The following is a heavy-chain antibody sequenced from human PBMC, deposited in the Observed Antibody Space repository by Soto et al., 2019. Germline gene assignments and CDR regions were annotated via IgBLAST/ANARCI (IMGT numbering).Heavy chain of an antibody. J-gene: IGHJ4*02. CDR3: ARVYSAPYTLKEYSGYDFDQLSSASYYFDY. CDR2: IIPIFGTA. Sequence: SVKVSCKASGGTFSSYAISWVRQAPGQGLEWMGGIIPIFGTANYAQKFQGRVTITADESTSTAYMGLSSLRSEDTAVYYCARVYSAPYTLKEYSGYDFDQLSSASYYFDYWGQGTLVTVSS. CDR1: GGTFSSYA. V-gene: IGHV1-69*13. D-gene: IGHD5-12*01.